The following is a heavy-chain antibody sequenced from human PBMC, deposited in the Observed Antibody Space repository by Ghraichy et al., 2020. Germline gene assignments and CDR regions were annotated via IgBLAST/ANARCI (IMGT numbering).Heavy chain of an antibody. Sequence: GESLNISCAASGFTFSNYAMSWVRLAPGKGLEWVSSISGNIDSTYYADSVKGRFSISRDSSKNTVYLQMNSLRGEDTALYYCARNSGAAYWYYFDYWGQGTPVSVSS. D-gene: IGHD2-8*02. V-gene: IGHV3-23*01. CDR2: ISGNIDST. CDR1: GFTFSNYA. J-gene: IGHJ4*02. CDR3: ARNSGAAYWYYFDY.